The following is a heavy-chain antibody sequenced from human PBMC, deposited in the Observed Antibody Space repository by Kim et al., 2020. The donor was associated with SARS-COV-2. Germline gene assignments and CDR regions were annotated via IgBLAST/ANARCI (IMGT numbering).Heavy chain of an antibody. Sequence: GGSLRLSCAASGFTFSSYGMHWVRQAPGKGLEWVAVIWYDGSNKYYADSVKGRFTISRDNSKNTLYLQMNSLRAENTAVYYCAKDLAWGLGGTGEAAIYYYGMDVWGQGTTVTVSS. CDR1: GFTFSSYG. D-gene: IGHD2-2*01. CDR2: IWYDGSNK. CDR3: AKDLAWGLGGTGEAAIYYYGMDV. J-gene: IGHJ6*02. V-gene: IGHV3-33*06.